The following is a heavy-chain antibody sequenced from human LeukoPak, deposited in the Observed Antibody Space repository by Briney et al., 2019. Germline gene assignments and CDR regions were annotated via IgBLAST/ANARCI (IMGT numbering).Heavy chain of an antibody. CDR3: ARVAVNWFDP. CDR2: IYHSGST. D-gene: IGHD4-17*01. V-gene: IGHV4-31*03. J-gene: IGHJ5*02. Sequence: SETLSLTCTVSGGSIRSTNYYWSWIRQDPAKGLEWIGYIYHSGSTYYNPSLKSRVTMSLDTSKNQFSLKLRSVTAADTAVYYCARVAVNWFDPWGQGTLVTVSS. CDR1: GGSIRSTNYY.